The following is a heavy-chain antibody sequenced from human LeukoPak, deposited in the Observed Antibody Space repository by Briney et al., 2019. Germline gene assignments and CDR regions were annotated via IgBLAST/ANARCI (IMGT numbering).Heavy chain of an antibody. CDR1: GFTSGDYA. CDR2: ISGDGGTT. CDR3: AKVLRGYCSGGSCYGYDFDY. V-gene: IGHV3-43*02. Sequence: GGSLRLSCAASGFTSGDYAMHWVRQAPGKGLEWVSLISGDGGTTYYADSVKGRFTISRDSSKNSLYLQMNSLRTEDTALYYCAKVLRGYCSGGSCYGYDFDYWGQGTLVTVSS. J-gene: IGHJ4*02. D-gene: IGHD2-15*01.